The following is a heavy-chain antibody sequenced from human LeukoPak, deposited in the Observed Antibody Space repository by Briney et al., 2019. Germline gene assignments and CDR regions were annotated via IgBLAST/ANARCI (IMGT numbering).Heavy chain of an antibody. Sequence: GGSLRLSCAASGFTFSSDAMHWVRQAPGKGLEWVAIILSDGSKKYYTDSVRGRFTISRDNSKNTLYLQMNSLRDEDTAVYYCVEDRASHWTFDYWGQGTLVTVSS. D-gene: IGHD1-1*01. CDR3: VEDRASHWTFDY. V-gene: IGHV3-30*02. CDR1: GFTFSSDA. CDR2: ILSDGSKK. J-gene: IGHJ4*02.